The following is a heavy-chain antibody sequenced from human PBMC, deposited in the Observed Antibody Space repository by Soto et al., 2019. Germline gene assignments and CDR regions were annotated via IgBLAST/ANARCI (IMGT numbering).Heavy chain of an antibody. CDR1: GFTFSSYG. D-gene: IGHD1-7*01. CDR3: AREKRLELRFYFDY. CDR2: IWYDGSNK. J-gene: IGHJ4*02. V-gene: IGHV3-33*01. Sequence: QVQLVESGGGVVQPGRSLRLSCAASGFTFSSYGMHWVRQAPGQGLEWVAVIWYDGSNKYYADSVKGRFTISRDNSKNTLYLQMNSLRAEDTAVYYCAREKRLELRFYFDYWGQGTLVTVSS.